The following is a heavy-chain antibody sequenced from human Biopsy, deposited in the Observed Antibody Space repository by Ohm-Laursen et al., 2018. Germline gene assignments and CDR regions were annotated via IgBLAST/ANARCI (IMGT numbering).Heavy chain of an antibody. Sequence: SETLSLTCTVSGASISAYYWSWIRQPPGKGLEWIGYISYSRDTNYNPSLKSRITISVDTSKNQFSLKLTSVTAADTAVYYCAKHGSGWTGDDAFHIWGQGTMVTVSS. V-gene: IGHV4-59*08. CDR3: AKHGSGWTGDDAFHI. CDR2: ISYSRDT. J-gene: IGHJ3*02. CDR1: GASISAYY. D-gene: IGHD6-19*01.